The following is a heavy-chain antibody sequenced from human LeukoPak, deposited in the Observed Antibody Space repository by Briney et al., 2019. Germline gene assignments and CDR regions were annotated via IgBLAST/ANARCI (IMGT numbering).Heavy chain of an antibody. CDR2: IYTSGST. V-gene: IGHV4-4*07. D-gene: IGHD6-25*01. Sequence: PSEALSLTCTVSGVSISSYYWSWIRQPAGKGLEWIGRIYTSGSTNYNPSLKSRVTMSVDTSKNQFSLKLSSVTAADTAVYYCARERLRGIGAFDIWGQGTMVTVSS. CDR1: GVSISSYY. CDR3: ARERLRGIGAFDI. J-gene: IGHJ3*02.